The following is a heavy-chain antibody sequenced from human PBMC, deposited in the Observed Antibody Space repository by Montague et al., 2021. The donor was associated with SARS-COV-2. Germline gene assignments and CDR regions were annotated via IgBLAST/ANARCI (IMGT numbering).Heavy chain of an antibody. CDR2: VYDTGSN. CDR1: GGSISTYY. Sequence: SETLSLTCNVSGGSISTYYWSWIRQPPGKGVEWRGNVYDTGSNNYKPSHRRRVTISGDTYKNEFSLNLSSLSPADTAVYYCARLLYHNYKYGFDVWGQGTTVTVSS. D-gene: IGHD3-10*01. V-gene: IGHV4-59*01. CDR3: ARLLYHNYKYGFDV. J-gene: IGHJ6*02.